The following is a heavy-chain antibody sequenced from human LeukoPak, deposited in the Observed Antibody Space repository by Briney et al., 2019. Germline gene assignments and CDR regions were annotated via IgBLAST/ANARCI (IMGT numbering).Heavy chain of an antibody. D-gene: IGHD3-9*01. CDR2: ISGSGGNA. J-gene: IGHJ4*02. CDR3: AKAPRGYDILTGYMGLFHFDY. V-gene: IGHV3-23*01. CDR1: GFTFSSYA. Sequence: GGSLRLSCAASGFTFSSYAISWVRQAPGKGLEWVSTISGSGGNAFYADSVKGRFTISRDTSKNTLYLQMNSLRAEDTAVYYCAKAPRGYDILTGYMGLFHFDYWGQGTLVTVSS.